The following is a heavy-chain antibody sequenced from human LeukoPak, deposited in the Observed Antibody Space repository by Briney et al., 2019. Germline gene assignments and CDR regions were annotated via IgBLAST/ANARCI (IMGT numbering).Heavy chain of an antibody. Sequence: PGGSLRLSCAASGFTFSNYWMHWVRQVSGKGLVRVSRIKSDGSSTSYADSVKGRFTVSRDNAKNTLYLQLNSLRVEDTAVYYCARGTGYELLDYWGQGTLATVSS. V-gene: IGHV3-74*01. D-gene: IGHD5-12*01. CDR3: ARGTGYELLDY. CDR2: IKSDGSST. J-gene: IGHJ4*02. CDR1: GFTFSNYW.